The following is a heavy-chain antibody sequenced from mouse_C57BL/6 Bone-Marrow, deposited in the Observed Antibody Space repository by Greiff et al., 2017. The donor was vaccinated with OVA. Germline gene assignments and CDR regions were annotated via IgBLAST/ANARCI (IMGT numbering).Heavy chain of an antibody. CDR2: INPNNGGT. Sequence: EVQLQQSGPELVKPGASVKISCKASGYTFTDYYMNWVKQSHGKSLEWIGDINPNNGGTSYNQKFKGKATLTVDKSYSTAYMELRSLTSEDSAVYYCARERGFAYWGQGTLVTVSA. J-gene: IGHJ3*01. CDR1: GYTFTDYY. V-gene: IGHV1-26*01. CDR3: ARERGFAY.